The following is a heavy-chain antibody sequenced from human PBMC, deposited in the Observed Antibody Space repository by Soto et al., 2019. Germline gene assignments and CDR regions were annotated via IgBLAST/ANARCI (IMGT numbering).Heavy chain of an antibody. D-gene: IGHD1-1*01. V-gene: IGHV3-48*01. CDR1: GFTFSSYS. Sequence: EVQLVESGGGLVQPGGSLRLSCAASGFTFSSYSMNWVRQAPGKGLEWVSYISGSSSTIYYADSVKGRFTISRDNAKNSLYLQMNSLRAEDTAVYYCARERQLELTFDYWGQGTLVTVSS. CDR2: ISGSSSTI. CDR3: ARERQLELTFDY. J-gene: IGHJ4*02.